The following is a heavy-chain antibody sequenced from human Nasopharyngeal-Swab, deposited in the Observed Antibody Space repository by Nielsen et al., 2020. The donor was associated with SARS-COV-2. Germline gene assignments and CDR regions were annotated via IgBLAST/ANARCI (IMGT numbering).Heavy chain of an antibody. V-gene: IGHV1-69*13. Sequence: SVKVSCKASGGTFSSYAISWVRQAPGQGLEWMGGIIPIFGTANYAQKFQGRVTITADESTSTAYMELSSLRSEDTAVYYCARGRRAPGAVAGTREYYFDYWGQGTLVTVSS. J-gene: IGHJ4*02. CDR2: IIPIFGTA. CDR3: ARGRRAPGAVAGTREYYFDY. D-gene: IGHD6-19*01. CDR1: GGTFSSYA.